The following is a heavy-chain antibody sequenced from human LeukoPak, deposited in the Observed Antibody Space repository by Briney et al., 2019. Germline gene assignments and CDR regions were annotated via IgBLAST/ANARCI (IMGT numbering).Heavy chain of an antibody. CDR3: ARLYNWIDDY. CDR1: GYTFTSYG. J-gene: IGHJ4*02. CDR2: ISTYSANT. V-gene: IGHV1-18*01. D-gene: IGHD1-1*01. Sequence: ASVKVSCKASGYTFTSYGISWVRQAPGQGLEWMGWISTYSANTNYAQKFQGRVTMTTDTAASTVYMELRGLRSDDTAFYYCARLYNWIDDYWGQGTLVTVSS.